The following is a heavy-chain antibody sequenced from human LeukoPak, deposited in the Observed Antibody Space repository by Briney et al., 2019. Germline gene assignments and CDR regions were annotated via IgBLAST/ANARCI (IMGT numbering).Heavy chain of an antibody. CDR1: GYTFTNYW. Sequence: GESLKISCKVPGYTFTNYWINWVRQMPGKGLEWMAIIYPGDSDTRYSPSFQGQVTISVDKSISTAYLQWSSLKASDTAIYYCARTAGGYNFWSGSDYWGQGTLVTVSS. J-gene: IGHJ4*02. V-gene: IGHV5-51*01. D-gene: IGHD3-3*01. CDR2: IYPGDSDT. CDR3: ARTAGGYNFWSGSDY.